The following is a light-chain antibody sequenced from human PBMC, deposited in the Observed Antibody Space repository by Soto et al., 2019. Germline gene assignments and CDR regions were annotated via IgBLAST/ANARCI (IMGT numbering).Light chain of an antibody. J-gene: IGLJ2*01. CDR1: TGAVTSSHY. V-gene: IGLV7-46*01. CDR3: LLYYSETVV. CDR2: DTS. Sequence: QAVVTQEPSLIVSPGGTVTLTCGSSTGAVTSSHYPHWFQQKPDQAPRTLIYDTSIKHSWTPARFSGSLLGGKAALTLSGVQPADEADYYCLLYYSETVVFGGGTKLTVL.